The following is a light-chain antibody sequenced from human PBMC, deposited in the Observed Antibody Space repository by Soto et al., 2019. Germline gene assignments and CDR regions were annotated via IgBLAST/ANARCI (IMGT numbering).Light chain of an antibody. CDR2: GAS. CDR1: QTIDTN. J-gene: IGKJ1*01. V-gene: IGKV3-15*01. Sequence: EIVMTQSPGTLSVSPGERATLSCRASQTIDTNLAGYRQKPGQAPRLLIFGASTRATGIPARFSGSGSGTEFSPTNTSLQSEDFALCYCQQYNNTPPWTFGQGTKVEVK. CDR3: QQYNNTPPWT.